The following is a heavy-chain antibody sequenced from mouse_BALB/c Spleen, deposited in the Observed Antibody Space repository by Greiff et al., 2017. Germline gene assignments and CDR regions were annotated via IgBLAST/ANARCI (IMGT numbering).Heavy chain of an antibody. D-gene: IGHD2-1*01. CDR2: ISSGSSTI. CDR1: GFTFSSFG. CDR3: ASYGNHYAMDY. Sequence: EVQRVESGGGLVQPGGSRKLSCAASGFTFSSFGMHWVRQAPEKGLEWVAYISSGSSTIYYADTVKGRFTISRDNPKNTLFLQMTSLRSEDTAMYYCASYGNHYAMDYWGQGTSVTVSS. V-gene: IGHV5-17*02. J-gene: IGHJ4*01.